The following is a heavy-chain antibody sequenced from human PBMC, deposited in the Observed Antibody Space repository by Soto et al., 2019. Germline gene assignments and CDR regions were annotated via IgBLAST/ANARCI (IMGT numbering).Heavy chain of an antibody. V-gene: IGHV3-33*01. Sequence: GGSLRLSCVASGFTFSRYGMHWVRQAPGKGLEWVAVIWNDGSKQVYDDSVKGRFTISRDNSKNTLYLEMDSLRDEDTSVYYCARDDDYEASAIHLWGPGALLTV. D-gene: IGHD4-17*01. CDR2: IWNDGSKQ. CDR3: ARDDDYEASAIHL. J-gene: IGHJ5*02. CDR1: GFTFSRYG.